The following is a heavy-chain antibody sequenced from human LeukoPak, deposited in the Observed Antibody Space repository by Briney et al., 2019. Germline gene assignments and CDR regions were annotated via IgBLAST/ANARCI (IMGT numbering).Heavy chain of an antibody. Sequence: SQTLSLTCTVSGYSFDSGYYWGWIRQPPGKGLEWIANIYYSGSTSYNPSLKSRVTVSIDTSKNKFSLKLYSVSAADTALYYCGRLYCISTSCYTIDYWGQGTLVTVSS. V-gene: IGHV4-38-2*02. CDR2: IYYSGST. D-gene: IGHD2-2*02. CDR3: GRLYCISTSCYTIDY. J-gene: IGHJ4*02. CDR1: GYSFDSGYY.